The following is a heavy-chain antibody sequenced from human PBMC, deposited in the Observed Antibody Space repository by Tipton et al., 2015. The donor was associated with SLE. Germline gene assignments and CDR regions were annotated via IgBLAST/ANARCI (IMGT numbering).Heavy chain of an antibody. D-gene: IGHD6-13*01. CDR3: ARDPIAAAGEFDY. J-gene: IGHJ4*02. V-gene: IGHV4-59*11. CDR2: VYSSGST. CDR1: GGSISSHY. Sequence: GLVKPSETLSLTCTVSGGSISSHYWSWIRQPPGKGLEWIGYVYSSGSTKYNPSLKSRVTISVDTSKNQFSLKLSSVTAADTAVYYCARDPIAAAGEFDYWGQVTLVTVSS.